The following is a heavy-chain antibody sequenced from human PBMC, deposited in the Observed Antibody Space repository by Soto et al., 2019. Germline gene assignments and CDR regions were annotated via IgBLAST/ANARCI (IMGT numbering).Heavy chain of an antibody. J-gene: IGHJ6*02. CDR2: IYYSGTT. Sequence: SETLSLTCTVSGGSISSSSYYWGWIRQPPGKGLEWIGSIYYSGTTYNNPSLKSRVTISVDTSKNQFSLKLTSATAADTAVYYCARMSAAGAFYYYNYALDVWGQGTTVTVSS. D-gene: IGHD6-19*01. CDR1: GGSISSSSYY. CDR3: ARMSAAGAFYYYNYALDV. V-gene: IGHV4-39*01.